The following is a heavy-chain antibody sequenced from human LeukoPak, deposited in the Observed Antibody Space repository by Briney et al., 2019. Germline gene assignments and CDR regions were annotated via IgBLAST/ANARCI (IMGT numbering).Heavy chain of an antibody. CDR2: INTGGSST. J-gene: IGHJ4*02. CDR3: ARTLYCSGTSCYTEVDY. Sequence: GGSLRLSCAASGFTFGSYWMHWVRQAPGKGLVWVSRINTGGSSTSYADSVKGRFTISRDNAKNTLYLQMNSLRAEDTAVYYCARTLYCSGTSCYTEVDYWGQGTLVTVSS. D-gene: IGHD2-2*02. CDR1: GFTFGSYW. V-gene: IGHV3-74*01.